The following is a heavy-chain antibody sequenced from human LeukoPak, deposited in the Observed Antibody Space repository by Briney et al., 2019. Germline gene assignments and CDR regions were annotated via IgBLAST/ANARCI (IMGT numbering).Heavy chain of an antibody. CDR3: ARDFDY. CDR1: GFIFNTSA. CDR2: ISYHGKNK. Sequence: GGSLRLSCGASGFIFNTSAMHWVSQAPGKGLEWVAVISYHGKNKYYAESVRGRFTISRDNSKNTLYLQMNSLNTEDTAVYYCARDFDYWGQGTLVTVSS. J-gene: IGHJ4*02. V-gene: IGHV3-30*04.